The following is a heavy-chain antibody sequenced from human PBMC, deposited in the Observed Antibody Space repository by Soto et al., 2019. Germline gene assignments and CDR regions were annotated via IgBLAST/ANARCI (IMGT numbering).Heavy chain of an antibody. V-gene: IGHV1-18*01. J-gene: IGHJ6*02. Sequence: QVQLVQSGAEVKKPGASVKVSCKASGYTFTSYGISWVRQAPGQGLEWMGWISAYNGNTNYAQKLQGRVTMTTDTATSTAYMELRSLRSDDTEVYYCAREWGRLFDYYYGMDVWGQGTTVTVSS. D-gene: IGHD3-16*01. CDR3: AREWGRLFDYYYGMDV. CDR2: ISAYNGNT. CDR1: GYTFTSYG.